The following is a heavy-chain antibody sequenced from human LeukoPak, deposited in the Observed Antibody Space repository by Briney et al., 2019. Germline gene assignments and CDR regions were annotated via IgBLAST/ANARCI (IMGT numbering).Heavy chain of an antibody. J-gene: IGHJ4*02. V-gene: IGHV3-9*03. CDR3: AKDYSSGRRPPFIDY. CDR1: VDSFDDYA. CDR2: FSWESGSI. Sequence: GGSLRLSRAAPVDSFDDYALHWVPHAPGGGVGWVSGFSWESGSIRYADSVNGRFTISRDNAKNSLYLQMNSLRAEDMALYYCAKDYSSGRRPPFIDYWGQGTLVTVSS. D-gene: IGHD6-19*01.